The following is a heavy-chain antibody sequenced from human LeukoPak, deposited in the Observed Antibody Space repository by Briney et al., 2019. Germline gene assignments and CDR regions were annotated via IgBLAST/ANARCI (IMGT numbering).Heavy chain of an antibody. J-gene: IGHJ6*03. D-gene: IGHD3-3*01. CDR2: ISSSSSTI. Sequence: GSLRLSCAASGFTFSSYSMNWVRQAPGKGLEWVSYISSSSSTIYYADSVKGRFTISRDNAKNSLYLQMNSLRDEDTAVYYCARASYYDFWSGYSSDYYYYMDVWGKGTTVTVSS. V-gene: IGHV3-48*02. CDR1: GFTFSSYS. CDR3: ARASYYDFWSGYSSDYYYYMDV.